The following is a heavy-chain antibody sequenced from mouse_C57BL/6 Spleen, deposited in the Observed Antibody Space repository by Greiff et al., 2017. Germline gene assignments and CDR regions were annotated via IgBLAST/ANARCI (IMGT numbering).Heavy chain of an antibody. CDR3: AKNWEGVYYFDY. V-gene: IGHV1-26*01. Sequence: VQLQQSGPELVKPGASVKISCKASGYTFTDYYMNWVKQSHGKSLEWIGDINPNNGGTSYNQKFKGKATLTVDKSSSTAYMELRSLTSEDSAVYYCAKNWEGVYYFDYWGQGTTLTVSS. CDR2: INPNNGGT. CDR1: GYTFTDYY. J-gene: IGHJ2*01. D-gene: IGHD4-1*01.